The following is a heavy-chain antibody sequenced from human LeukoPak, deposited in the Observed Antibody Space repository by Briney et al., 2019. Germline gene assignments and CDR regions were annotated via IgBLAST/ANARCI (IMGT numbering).Heavy chain of an antibody. CDR2: IIPILGIA. CDR3: ARAHRYYYGSGSYSYKNYYYYYGMDV. Sequence: SVKVSCKASGGTFSSYAISWVRQAPGQGLEWMGRIIPILGIANYAQKFQGRVTITADKSTSTAYMELSSLRSEDTAVYYCARAHRYYYGSGSYSYKNYYYYYGMDVWGQGTTVTVSS. J-gene: IGHJ6*02. D-gene: IGHD3-10*01. V-gene: IGHV1-69*04. CDR1: GGTFSSYA.